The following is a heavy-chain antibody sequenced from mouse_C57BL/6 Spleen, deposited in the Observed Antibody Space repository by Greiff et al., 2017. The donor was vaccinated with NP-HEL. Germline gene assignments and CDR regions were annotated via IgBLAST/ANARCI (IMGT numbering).Heavy chain of an antibody. J-gene: IGHJ2*01. CDR1: GYTFTDYY. CDR2: IYPGSGNT. Sequence: QVQLKQSGAELVRPGASVKLSCKASGYTFTDYYINWVKQRPGQGLEWIARIYPGSGNTYYNEKFKGKATLTAEKSSSTAYMQLSSLTSEDSAVYFCARLYGSSYGYFDYWGQGTTLTVSS. V-gene: IGHV1-76*01. D-gene: IGHD1-1*01. CDR3: ARLYGSSYGYFDY.